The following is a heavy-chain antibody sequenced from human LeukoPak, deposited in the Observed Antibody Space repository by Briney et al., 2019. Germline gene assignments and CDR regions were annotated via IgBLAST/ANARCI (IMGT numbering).Heavy chain of an antibody. Sequence: ASAKVSCKVSGYTLTELSMHWVRQAPGKGLEWMGGFDPEDGETICAQKFQGRVTMTEDTSTDTAYMELSSLRSEDTAVYYCATTPSTYGAFDIWGQGTMVTVSS. V-gene: IGHV1-24*01. CDR3: ATTPSTYGAFDI. J-gene: IGHJ3*02. CDR2: FDPEDGET. CDR1: GYTLTELS. D-gene: IGHD2-2*01.